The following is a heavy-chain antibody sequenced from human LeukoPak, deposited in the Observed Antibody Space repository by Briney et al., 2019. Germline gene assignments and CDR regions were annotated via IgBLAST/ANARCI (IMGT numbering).Heavy chain of an antibody. CDR1: GFTFSNAW. CDR2: IKSKTDGGTT. CDR3: TTEIQLWHRLDY. D-gene: IGHD5-18*01. J-gene: IGHJ4*02. Sequence: GGSLRLSCTASGFTFSNAWMSWVRQAPGKGLEWVGRIKSKTDGGTTDYAAPVKGRFTISRDDSKNTLYLQMNSLKTEDTAVYYCTTEIQLWHRLDYWGQGTLVTVSS. V-gene: IGHV3-15*01.